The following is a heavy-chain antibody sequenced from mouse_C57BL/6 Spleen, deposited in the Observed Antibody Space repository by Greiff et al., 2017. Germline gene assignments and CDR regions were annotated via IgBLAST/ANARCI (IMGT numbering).Heavy chain of an antibody. CDR3: ARGHYYGSSYLWYFDV. CDR1: GYTFTTYP. V-gene: IGHV1-47*01. Sequence: VQLQQSGAELVKPGASVKMSCKASGYTFTTYPIEWMKQNHGKSLEWIGNFHPYNDDTKYNEKFKGKATLTVEKSSSTVYLELSRLTSDDSAVYYCARGHYYGSSYLWYFDVWGTGTTVTVSS. CDR2: FHPYNDDT. D-gene: IGHD1-1*01. J-gene: IGHJ1*03.